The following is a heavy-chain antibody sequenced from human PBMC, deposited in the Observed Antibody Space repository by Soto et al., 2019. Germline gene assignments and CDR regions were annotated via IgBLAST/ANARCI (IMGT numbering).Heavy chain of an antibody. V-gene: IGHV1-2*02. CDR2: INPNSGGT. CDR1: GYTFTGYY. D-gene: IGHD3-22*01. Sequence: ASVKVSCKASGYTFTGYYMHWVRQAPGQGLEWMGWINPNSGGTNYAQKFQGRVTMTRDTSISTAYMELSRLRSDDTAVYYCARTSMIVVVQDAFDIWGQGTMVTVSS. CDR3: ARTSMIVVVQDAFDI. J-gene: IGHJ3*02.